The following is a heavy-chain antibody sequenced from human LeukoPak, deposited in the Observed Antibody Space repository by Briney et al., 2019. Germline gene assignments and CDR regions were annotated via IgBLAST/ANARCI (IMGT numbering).Heavy chain of an antibody. D-gene: IGHD6-13*01. V-gene: IGHV3-23*01. CDR2: ITNSGDNT. Sequence: GGSLRLSCAASGFTFSNYAMSWVRQAPGKGLEWVSAITNSGDNTYYADSVKGRFTISRDNSKNTLFLQINSLRAEDTAIYYCAKAPMEDSWYIHFDFWGQGTLVTVSS. J-gene: IGHJ4*02. CDR3: AKAPMEDSWYIHFDF. CDR1: GFTFSNYA.